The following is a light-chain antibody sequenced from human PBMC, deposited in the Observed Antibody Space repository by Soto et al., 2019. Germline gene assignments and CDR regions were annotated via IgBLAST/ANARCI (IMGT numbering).Light chain of an antibody. J-gene: IGKJ1*01. V-gene: IGKV3-20*01. CDR3: QQYGSSPWT. CDR2: GAS. CDR1: QSVSSSY. Sequence: EIVLTQSPGTLSLSPGERATLSCRASQSVSSSYLAWYQQKPGQAPRPLIYGASSRAIGSPDRFSGSGSGTVFTVTISRLEPEDFAVYYCQQYGSSPWTFGQGTKVEIK.